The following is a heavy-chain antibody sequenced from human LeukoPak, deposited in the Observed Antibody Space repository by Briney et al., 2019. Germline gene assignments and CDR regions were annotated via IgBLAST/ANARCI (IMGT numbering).Heavy chain of an antibody. CDR3: ARPPHCSSTSCYTDY. J-gene: IGHJ4*02. V-gene: IGHV3-7*01. CDR2: IKQDGSEK. Sequence: GGSLRLSCAASGFTFTTYWMSWVRQAPGKGLEWVANIKQDGSEKYYVDSVKGRFTISRDNAKNSLYLQMNSLRAEDTAVYYCARPPHCSSTSCYTDYWGQGTLVTVSS. D-gene: IGHD2-2*02. CDR1: GFTFTTYW.